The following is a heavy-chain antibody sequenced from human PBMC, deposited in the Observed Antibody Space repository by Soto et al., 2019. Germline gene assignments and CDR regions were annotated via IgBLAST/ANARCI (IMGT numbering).Heavy chain of an antibody. CDR3: AGTVSIAVAGPWAY. CDR2: VTPNSGGT. Sequence: QVQLVQSGAEVKKPGASVKVSCKASGYTFTGYYIHWVRQAPGQGLEWMGWVTPNSGGTNSAQNFQGRVTMTRAPSISTDYMELSNLRADDTAVYYCAGTVSIAVAGPWAYWGQGTHVTVSS. J-gene: IGHJ4*02. D-gene: IGHD6-19*01. CDR1: GYTFTGYY. V-gene: IGHV1-2*02.